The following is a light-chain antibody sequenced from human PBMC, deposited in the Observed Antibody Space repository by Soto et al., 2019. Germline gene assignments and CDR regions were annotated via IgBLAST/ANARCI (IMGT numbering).Light chain of an antibody. J-gene: IGLJ1*01. CDR3: SSYTSGSTLYV. Sequence: QSALTQPASVSGSPGQSITIACTGTSSDVGTYSFVSWYQQHPGKAPKLMIYDVSTRPSGVSNRFSGSKSGNTASLTISGLQAEDVSDYYCSSYTSGSTLYVFGPGTKLTVL. CDR1: SSDVGTYSF. CDR2: DVS. V-gene: IGLV2-14*03.